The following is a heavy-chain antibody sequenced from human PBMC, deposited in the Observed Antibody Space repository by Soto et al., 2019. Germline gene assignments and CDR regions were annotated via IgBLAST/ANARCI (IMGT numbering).Heavy chain of an antibody. CDR1: GFTFSSYA. J-gene: IGHJ4*02. V-gene: IGHV3-23*01. D-gene: IGHD3-3*01. CDR2: ISGSGGST. Sequence: GGSLRLSCAASGFTFSSYAMSWVRQAPGKGLEWVSAISGSGGSTYYADSVKGRFTISRDNSKNTLYLQMNSLRAEDTAVYYCARGFGVVIAYDYWGQGTLVTVSS. CDR3: ARGFGVVIAYDY.